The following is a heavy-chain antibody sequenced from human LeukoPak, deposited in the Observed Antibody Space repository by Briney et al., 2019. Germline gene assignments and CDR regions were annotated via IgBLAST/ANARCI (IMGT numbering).Heavy chain of an antibody. J-gene: IGHJ4*02. D-gene: IGHD6-13*01. CDR3: ARAFLIAAAGYYFDY. CDR2: IIPILGIA. V-gene: IGHV1-69*04. CDR1: GGTFSSYA. Sequence: GASLKVSSKASGGTFSSYAISWVRHAPRQGLEWMGSIIPILGIANYAQKFQGRVTITADKSTSTAYMELRSLRSEDRAVYYCARAFLIAAAGYYFDYWGQGTLVTVSS.